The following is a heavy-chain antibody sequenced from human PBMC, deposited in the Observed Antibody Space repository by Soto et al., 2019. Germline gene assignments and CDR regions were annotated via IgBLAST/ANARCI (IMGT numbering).Heavy chain of an antibody. Sequence: GGSLRLSCAASGFTFISYGMHWVRQAPGKGLEWVAVISYDGSNKYYADSVKGRFTISRDNSKNTLYLQMNSLRAEDTAVYYCAKRPYKDSGSYYVDYWGQGTLVTVSS. CDR1: GFTFISYG. CDR2: ISYDGSNK. J-gene: IGHJ4*02. D-gene: IGHD1-26*01. CDR3: AKRPYKDSGSYYVDY. V-gene: IGHV3-30*18.